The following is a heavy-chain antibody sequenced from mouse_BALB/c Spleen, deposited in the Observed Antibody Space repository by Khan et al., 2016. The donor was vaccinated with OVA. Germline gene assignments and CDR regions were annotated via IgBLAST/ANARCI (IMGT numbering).Heavy chain of an antibody. Sequence: EVQLQESGPGLVKPSQSLSLTCTATGYSITSGYSWNGIRPPPGNKLEWMGYISYSGSTNYNPSLKSRISITRDTSKNQFFLQLNSVTTEDTATYYCARTARIKYWGQGTTLTVSS. J-gene: IGHJ2*01. CDR2: ISYSGST. V-gene: IGHV3-1*02. CDR3: ARTARIKY. CDR1: GYSITSGYS. D-gene: IGHD1-2*01.